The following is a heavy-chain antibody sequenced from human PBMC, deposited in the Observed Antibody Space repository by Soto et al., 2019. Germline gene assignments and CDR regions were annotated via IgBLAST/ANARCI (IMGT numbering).Heavy chain of an antibody. J-gene: IGHJ4*02. Sequence: QVQLVQSGAEVKKPGASVKVSCKASGYTFTSYYMHWVRQAPGQGLEWMGIINPSGGSTSYAQKFQGRGTMTRDTSTSTVYMELSSLRSEDTAVYYCARLPEDTAMVGTRDYWGQGTLVTVSS. CDR2: INPSGGST. D-gene: IGHD5-18*01. V-gene: IGHV1-46*01. CDR3: ARLPEDTAMVGTRDY. CDR1: GYTFTSYY.